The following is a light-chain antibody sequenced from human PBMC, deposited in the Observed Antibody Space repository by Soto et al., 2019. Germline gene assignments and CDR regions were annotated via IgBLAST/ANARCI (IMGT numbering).Light chain of an antibody. V-gene: IGLV2-11*01. J-gene: IGLJ3*02. CDR1: SSDVGGYNY. Sequence: QSALTQPRSVSGSPGQSVTISCTGTSSDVGGYNYVSWYQQHPGKAPKLMIYDVSKRPSGVPHRFSGSKSGNTASLTISGLQXEXEADYYCCSYAGSYTWVFGGGTKVTVL. CDR3: CSYAGSYTWV. CDR2: DVS.